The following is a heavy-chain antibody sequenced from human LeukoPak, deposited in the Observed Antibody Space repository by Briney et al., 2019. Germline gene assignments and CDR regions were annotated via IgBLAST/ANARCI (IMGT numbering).Heavy chain of an antibody. CDR1: GFSFSDHY. CDR3: ARGLYSGSENYYNGLDS. Sequence: RSGGSLRLSCAISGFSFSDHYMHWVRQAPGKGLVWVSRIHDDGTRTNYADFVKGRFTISRDNAKNTLYLQMNSLGAEDTAVYYCARGLYSGSENYYNGLDSWGQGTLVTVSS. CDR2: IHDDGTRT. D-gene: IGHD3-10*01. J-gene: IGHJ4*02. V-gene: IGHV3-74*01.